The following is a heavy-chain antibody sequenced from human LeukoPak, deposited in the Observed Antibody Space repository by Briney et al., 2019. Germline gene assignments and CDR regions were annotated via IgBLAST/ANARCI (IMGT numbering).Heavy chain of an antibody. Sequence: PGGSLRLSCAASGFNFAGFWMTWIRQAPGRGPEWVANINLAGSGTYYLDSVKGRFTISRDNAKNSLYLQMDSLRAEDTALYYCAKNSGLHDLWGQRTLVTVSS. V-gene: IGHV3-7*01. D-gene: IGHD5-12*01. CDR1: GFNFAGFW. J-gene: IGHJ4*02. CDR2: INLAGSGT. CDR3: AKNSGLHDL.